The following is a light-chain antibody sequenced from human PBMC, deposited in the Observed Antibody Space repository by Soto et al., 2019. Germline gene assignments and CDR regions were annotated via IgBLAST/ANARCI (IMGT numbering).Light chain of an antibody. Sequence: QSVMPQPASVSGSPGQSITISCTGTSSDIGSYNFVSWYQQHPDKAPKLMVYEVNNRPSGISNRFSGSKSGNTASLTISGLQSEDEAEYVCSAYAGSNTFVVFGNGTKVTGL. CDR3: SAYAGSNTFVV. CDR2: EVN. V-gene: IGLV2-14*01. CDR1: SSDIGSYNF. J-gene: IGLJ1*01.